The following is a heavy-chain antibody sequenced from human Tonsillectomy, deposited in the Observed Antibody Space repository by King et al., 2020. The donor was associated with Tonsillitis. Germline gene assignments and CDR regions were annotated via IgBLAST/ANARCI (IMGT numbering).Heavy chain of an antibody. V-gene: IGHV3-33*01. Sequence: QLVQSGGGVVQPGRSLRLSCAASGFTFSSYGMHWVRQAPGTGLEWVAVIWYDGSNKYYADSVKGRFTISRDNSKNTLYLQMNSLRAEDTAVYYCARVAGYYDSWFDPWGQGTLVTVSS. CDR1: GFTFSSYG. CDR2: IWYDGSNK. D-gene: IGHD3-22*01. CDR3: ARVAGYYDSWFDP. J-gene: IGHJ5*02.